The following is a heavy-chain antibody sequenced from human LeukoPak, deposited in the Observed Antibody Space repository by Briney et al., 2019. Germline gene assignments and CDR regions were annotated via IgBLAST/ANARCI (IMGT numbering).Heavy chain of an antibody. J-gene: IGHJ6*03. CDR3: ARGGSSSAYYYYYMDV. V-gene: IGHV4-4*07. D-gene: IGHD6-6*01. CDR2: IYISGST. CDR1: GGSISSYY. Sequence: SETLSLTCTVSGGSISSYYWSWIRQPAGKGLEWIGRIYISGSTNYNPSLKSRVTMSADTSKNQFSLKLSSVTAADTAVYYCARGGSSSAYYYYYMDVWGKGTTVTVSS.